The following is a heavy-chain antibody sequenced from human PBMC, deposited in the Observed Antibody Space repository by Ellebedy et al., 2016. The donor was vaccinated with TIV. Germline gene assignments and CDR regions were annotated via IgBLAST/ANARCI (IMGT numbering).Heavy chain of an antibody. D-gene: IGHD2-2*01. CDR2: ISGRGLST. J-gene: IGHJ5*02. CDR3: AKGRLVPFEGWFDP. Sequence: GESLKISCAASGFTFSTYALSWVRQAPGKGLEWVSHISGRGLSTYSADSVKGRLPVSRDNSKNTVYLQMSSLRAEDTALYYCAKGRLVPFEGWFDPWGQGTLVTVSS. CDR1: GFTFSTYA. V-gene: IGHV3-23*01.